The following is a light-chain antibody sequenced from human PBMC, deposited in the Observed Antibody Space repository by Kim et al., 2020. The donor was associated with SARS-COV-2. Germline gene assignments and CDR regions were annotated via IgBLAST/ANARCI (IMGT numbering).Light chain of an antibody. J-gene: IGKJ2*01. V-gene: IGKV3-15*01. CDR3: QQYSNWSRHS. Sequence: EIVMTQSPATLSVSPGERATLSCRASQSVRSNLAWYQQKPGQAPRLLIYGASTRATDIPARFSGSGSGTEFTLTISSLQSEDFAVYYCQQYSNWSRHSLGQGNELE. CDR2: GAS. CDR1: QSVRSN.